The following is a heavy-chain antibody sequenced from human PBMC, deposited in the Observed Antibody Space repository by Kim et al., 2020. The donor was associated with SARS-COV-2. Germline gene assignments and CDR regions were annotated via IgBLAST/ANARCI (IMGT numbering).Heavy chain of an antibody. J-gene: IGHJ6*02. CDR2: MNPNSGNT. V-gene: IGHV1-8*01. CDR3: ARERGGDFWSGYYYYYGMDV. Sequence: ASVKVSCKASGYTFTSYDINWVRQATGQGLEWMGWMNPNSGNTGYAQKFQGRVTMTRNTSISTAYMELSSLRSEDTAVYYCARERGGDFWSGYYYYYGMDVWGQGTTVTVSS. D-gene: IGHD3-3*01. CDR1: GYTFTSYD.